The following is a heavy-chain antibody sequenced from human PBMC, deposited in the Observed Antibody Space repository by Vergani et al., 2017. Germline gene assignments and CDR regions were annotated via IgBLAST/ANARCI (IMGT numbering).Heavy chain of an antibody. CDR2: ISGSGGST. V-gene: IGHV3-23*01. CDR3: AKANPRNSGYDYLYYYHAMDV. D-gene: IGHD5-12*01. Sequence: EVQLLESGGDLVQPGGSLRLSCAASGFTFNHYAMNWVRQAPGKGLEWVPGISGSGGSTYYAGSVKGRFTISRDSSKNTLYLQMNSLSAGDTAVYYCAKANPRNSGYDYLYYYHAMDVWGKGTTVTVSS. CDR1: GFTFNHYA. J-gene: IGHJ6*04.